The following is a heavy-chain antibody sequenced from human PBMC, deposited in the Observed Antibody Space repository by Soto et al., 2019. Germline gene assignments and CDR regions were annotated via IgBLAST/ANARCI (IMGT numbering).Heavy chain of an antibody. Sequence: GGSLRLSCAASGFTFSSYAMSWVRQSPGKGLEWVSAISGSGGRTYYADSVKGRFTISRDNSKNTMYLQMNSLRAEDTAVYYCAKVYSSGWYGGYYYYGMDVWGQGTTVTVSS. CDR1: GFTFSSYA. D-gene: IGHD6-19*01. V-gene: IGHV3-23*01. CDR3: AKVYSSGWYGGYYYYGMDV. CDR2: ISGSGGRT. J-gene: IGHJ6*02.